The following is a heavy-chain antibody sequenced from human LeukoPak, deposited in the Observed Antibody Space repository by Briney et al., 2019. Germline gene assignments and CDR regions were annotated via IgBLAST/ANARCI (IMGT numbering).Heavy chain of an antibody. J-gene: IGHJ6*02. CDR2: ISGDGRNI. V-gene: IGHV3-74*01. CDR3: TRDLMDYDVSTGLHHYYMDV. D-gene: IGHD3-9*01. Sequence: GGSLRLSCVASGFTFSSYWMHWVRQAPRKGLVWVSRISGDGRNINYADSVRGRFTISRDNAKNTLYLQMNTLRVEDTAVYYCTRDLMDYDVSTGLHHYYMDVWGQGTTVTVSS. CDR1: GFTFSSYW.